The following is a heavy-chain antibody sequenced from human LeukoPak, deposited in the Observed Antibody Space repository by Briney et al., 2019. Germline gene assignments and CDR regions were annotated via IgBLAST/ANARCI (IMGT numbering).Heavy chain of an antibody. CDR2: ISAYNGNT. D-gene: IGHD2-2*01. J-gene: IGHJ5*01. CDR3: ARARLVRGWFDS. Sequence: ASVKVSCKASGYTFTSYGINWARQAPGQGLEWMGWISAYNGNTNYAQKYQGRVTMTTDTSTSTAYMEVRSLRSDDTAVYYCARARLVRGWFDSWGQGTLVTVSS. V-gene: IGHV1-18*04. CDR1: GYTFTSYG.